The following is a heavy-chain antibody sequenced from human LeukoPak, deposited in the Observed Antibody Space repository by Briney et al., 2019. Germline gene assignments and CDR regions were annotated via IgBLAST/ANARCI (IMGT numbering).Heavy chain of an antibody. CDR1: GFTFEDYA. J-gene: IGHJ4*02. CDR2: ISAEGGHT. CDR3: AKTLRVRGTIYYFDY. V-gene: IGHV3-43*02. Sequence: PGGSLRLSCAVSGFTFEDYAMYWVRQAPGKGLEWVSLISAEGGHTYYADSVRGRFTISRDNSKNALNLQMDSLRAEDTAVYYCAKTLRVRGTIYYFDYWGQGTLVTVSS. D-gene: IGHD3-10*01.